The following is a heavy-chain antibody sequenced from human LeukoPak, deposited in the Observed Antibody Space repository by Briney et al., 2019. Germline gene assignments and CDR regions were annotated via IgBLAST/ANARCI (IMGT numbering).Heavy chain of an antibody. J-gene: IGHJ6*02. Sequence: GGSLRLSCAVSGFSISNYWMTWVRQAPGEGLEWVANIKQDGSEKNYVDSVKGRFTISRDNAKNSVFLQMNSLRDEDTAVYYCAKVDVWGQGTTVTVSS. V-gene: IGHV3-7*01. CDR3: AKVDV. CDR1: GFSISNYW. CDR2: IKQDGSEK.